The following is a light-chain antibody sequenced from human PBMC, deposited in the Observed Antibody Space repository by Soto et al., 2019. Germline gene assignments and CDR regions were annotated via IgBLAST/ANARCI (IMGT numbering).Light chain of an antibody. Sequence: QAVVTQEPSLTVSPGGTVTLTCASSTGEVTSDYYPNWFQQKPGQGPRTLIYKITNKHSWTPARFSGSLLGGKADLTLSGAQPEDEAEYYCLLFYGGGWVFGGGTKLTVL. CDR1: TGEVTSDYY. CDR2: KIT. V-gene: IGLV7-43*01. CDR3: LLFYGGGWV. J-gene: IGLJ3*02.